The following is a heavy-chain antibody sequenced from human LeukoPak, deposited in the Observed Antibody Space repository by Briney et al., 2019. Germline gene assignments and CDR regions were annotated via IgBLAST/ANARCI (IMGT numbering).Heavy chain of an antibody. CDR2: INHSGST. CDR1: GGSFSGYY. D-gene: IGHD2-2*01. Sequence: PSETLSLTGAGYGGSFSGYYWSWIRPPPRKGLEWSGEINHSGSTNYNPSLKSRVTISVDTSKNQFSLKLSSVTAADTAVYYCARGPYCSSTSCYGVFDYWGQGTLVTVSS. V-gene: IGHV4-34*01. CDR3: ARGPYCSSTSCYGVFDY. J-gene: IGHJ4*02.